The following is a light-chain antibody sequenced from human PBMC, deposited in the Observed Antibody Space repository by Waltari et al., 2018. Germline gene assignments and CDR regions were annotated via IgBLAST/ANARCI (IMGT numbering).Light chain of an antibody. CDR2: ATS. CDR1: QSISGY. V-gene: IGKV1-39*01. Sequence: DIQMTQSPSSLSASVGDRVTITCRASQSISGYLYWYQQKPGKAPKVLIYATSSLKSGVLSRLSGSGSGTDFTLTISSLQPADVSTDYCQQSYRTPPLTFGGGTKVEIK. J-gene: IGKJ4*01. CDR3: QQSYRTPPLT.